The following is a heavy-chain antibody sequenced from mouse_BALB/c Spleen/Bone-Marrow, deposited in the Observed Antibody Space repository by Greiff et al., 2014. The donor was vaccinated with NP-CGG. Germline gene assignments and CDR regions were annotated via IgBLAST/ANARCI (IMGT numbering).Heavy chain of an antibody. CDR1: GYTFTDCN. J-gene: IGHJ4*01. Sequence: EVQLQQSGPELVKPGASVKISCKASGYTFTDCNMHWVKQSHGKSLEWIGYIYPYNGGTGYNQKFKSKATLTVDNSSSTAYMELRSLTSEDSAVYYCVRSKGGNYYAMDYWGQGTSVTVSS. D-gene: IGHD1-1*02. CDR2: IYPYNGGT. CDR3: VRSKGGNYYAMDY. V-gene: IGHV1S29*02.